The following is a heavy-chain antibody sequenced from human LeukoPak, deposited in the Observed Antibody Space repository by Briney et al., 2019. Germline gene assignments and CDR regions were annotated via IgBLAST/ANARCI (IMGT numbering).Heavy chain of an antibody. V-gene: IGHV3-23*01. Sequence: GGSLRLSCAASGFTFSSYAMSWDRQAPGKGLEWVSAIGGSGGSTYYADSVKGRFTISRDNSKNTLYLQMNSLRAEDTAVYYCAKDHPRIAAAGTIGDYWGQGTLVTVSS. CDR3: AKDHPRIAAAGTIGDY. CDR1: GFTFSSYA. J-gene: IGHJ4*02. CDR2: IGGSGGST. D-gene: IGHD6-13*01.